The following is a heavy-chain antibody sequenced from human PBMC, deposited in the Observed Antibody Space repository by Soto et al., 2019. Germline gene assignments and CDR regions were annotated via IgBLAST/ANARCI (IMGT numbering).Heavy chain of an antibody. CDR3: ARPGASYGNKNAWYFYL. V-gene: IGHV1-18*01. CDR2: ISAYNGST. D-gene: IGHD5-18*01. J-gene: IGHJ2*01. Sequence: ASVKVSCKASGYTFTSYGISCVRQAPGQGLEWMGWISAYNGSTNYAQKLQGRVTMTTDTSTSTAYMELRSLRSDDTAVYYCARPGASYGNKNAWYFYLWGRGTLVTVSS. CDR1: GYTFTSYG.